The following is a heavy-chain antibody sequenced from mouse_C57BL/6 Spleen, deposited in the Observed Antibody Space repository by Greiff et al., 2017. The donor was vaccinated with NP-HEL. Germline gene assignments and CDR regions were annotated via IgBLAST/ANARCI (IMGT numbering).Heavy chain of an antibody. CDR2: ISSGSSTI. Sequence: EVHLVESGGGLVKPGGSLKLSCAASGFTFSDYGMHWVRQAPEKGLEWVAYISSGSSTIYYADTVKGRFTISRDNAKNTLFLQMNSLRSEDTAMYYCARRNYDYDVDYFDYWGQGTTLTVSS. J-gene: IGHJ2*01. CDR1: GFTFSDYG. CDR3: ARRNYDYDVDYFDY. V-gene: IGHV5-17*01. D-gene: IGHD2-4*01.